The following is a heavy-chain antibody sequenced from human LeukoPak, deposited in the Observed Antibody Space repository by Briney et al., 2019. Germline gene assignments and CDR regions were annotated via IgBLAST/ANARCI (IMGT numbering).Heavy chain of an antibody. CDR3: ARARDGGGTLFDAFDI. CDR2: FDPEDGDT. V-gene: IGHV1-24*01. J-gene: IGHJ3*02. CDR1: GYTLTELS. D-gene: IGHD5-24*01. Sequence: ASVKVSCKVSGYTLTELSMHWVRQAPGKGLEWMGRFDPEDGDTIYAQKFQGRVTMTADTSRDTVYMELSSLRSEDTAVYYCARARDGGGTLFDAFDIWGQGTMVTVSS.